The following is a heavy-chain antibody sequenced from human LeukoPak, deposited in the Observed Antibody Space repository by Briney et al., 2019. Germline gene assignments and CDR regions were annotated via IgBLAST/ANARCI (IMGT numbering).Heavy chain of an antibody. J-gene: IGHJ4*02. D-gene: IGHD3-10*01. CDR2: IYYSGST. V-gene: IGHV4-59*08. CDR3: ARLDTMVRGVISPIDY. CDR1: GGSISSYY. Sequence: SETLSLTCTVSGGSISSYYWSWIRQPPGKGLEWIGYIYYSGSTNYNPSLKSRVTISVDTSKNQFSLKLSSVTAADTAVYYCARLDTMVRGVISPIDYWGQGTLVTVSS.